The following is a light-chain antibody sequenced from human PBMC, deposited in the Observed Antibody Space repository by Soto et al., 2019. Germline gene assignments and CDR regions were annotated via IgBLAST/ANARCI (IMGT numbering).Light chain of an antibody. CDR3: QHYGGSPSFT. CDR2: GAS. V-gene: IGKV3-20*01. J-gene: IGKJ3*01. Sequence: EIVLTQSPGTLSLSPGERATLSCRASQSVSSSYLGWYQQKPGQAPRLLIYGASGRATGIPDRFSGSGSGTDFTLTISRLEPEDFAMYYCQHYGGSPSFTFGPGTKVDIK. CDR1: QSVSSSY.